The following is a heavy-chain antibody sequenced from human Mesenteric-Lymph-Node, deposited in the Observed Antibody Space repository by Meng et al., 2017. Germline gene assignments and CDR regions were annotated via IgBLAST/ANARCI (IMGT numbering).Heavy chain of an antibody. J-gene: IGHJ4*02. CDR1: GFTFSTYG. CDR2: ISYDGSNK. V-gene: IGHV3-30*18. Sequence: QVQLVESGGGVVQPGRYLRLSCATSGFTFSTYGMHWVRQAPGKGLEWVAVISYDGSNKYYAESVKGRFTISRDNSKNTLHLQMNSLRAEDTAVYYCAKVAYASTWYVPHFDYWGQGTLVTVSS. D-gene: IGHD6-13*01. CDR3: AKVAYASTWYVPHFDY.